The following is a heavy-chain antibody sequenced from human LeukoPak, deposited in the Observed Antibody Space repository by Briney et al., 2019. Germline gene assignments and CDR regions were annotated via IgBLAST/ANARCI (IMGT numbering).Heavy chain of an antibody. CDR1: GYTFTSYY. Sequence: ASVKVSCKASGYTFTSYYMHWVRQAPGQGLEWMGIINPSGGSTSYAQKFQGRVTMTRDTSTSTVYMELSSLRSEDTAVYYCARGGSSQIGSGTFDYWGQGTLVTVSS. CDR3: ARGGSSQIGSGTFDY. V-gene: IGHV1-46*01. CDR2: INPSGGST. D-gene: IGHD6-13*01. J-gene: IGHJ4*02.